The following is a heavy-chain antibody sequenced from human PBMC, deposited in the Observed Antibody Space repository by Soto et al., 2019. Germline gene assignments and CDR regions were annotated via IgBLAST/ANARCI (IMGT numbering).Heavy chain of an antibody. D-gene: IGHD3-16*01. V-gene: IGHV3-30*04. CDR2: ISYNGRNK. J-gene: IGHJ4*02. CDR3: ARQAKIGDRSQFYFDS. CDR1: GFTFSFYA. Sequence: QVQLVESGGDVVQPGRSLRLSCAASGFTFSFYAMHWVRQAPGKGLEWVAVISYNGRNKHYVDSVKGRFTISRDNSQDTLYLQMDSLRPDDTAVYYCARQAKIGDRSQFYFDSWGQGTLFTVSS.